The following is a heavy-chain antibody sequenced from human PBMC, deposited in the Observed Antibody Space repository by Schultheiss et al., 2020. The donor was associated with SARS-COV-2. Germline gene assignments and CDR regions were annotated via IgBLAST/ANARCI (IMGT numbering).Heavy chain of an antibody. CDR3: ARNRLPYCGGDCYSSFDY. D-gene: IGHD2-21*02. V-gene: IGHV3-23*01. CDR1: GFTFSSYA. J-gene: IGHJ4*02. Sequence: GGSLRLSCAASGFTFSSYAMSWVRQAPGKGLEWVSGISESGASTYYVDSVRGRFSVTRDNAKNSLFLQINSLRAEDTAVYYCARNRLPYCGGDCYSSFDYWGQGTLVTVSS. CDR2: ISESGAST.